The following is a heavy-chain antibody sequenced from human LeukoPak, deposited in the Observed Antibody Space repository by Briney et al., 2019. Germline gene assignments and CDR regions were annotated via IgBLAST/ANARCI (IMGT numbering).Heavy chain of an antibody. D-gene: IGHD3-3*01. CDR1: GYTFTSYD. Sequence: ASVKVSCKASGYTFTSYDINWVRQATGQGLEWMGWMNPNSGNTGYAQKFQGRVTMTRNTSISTAYMELSSLRSEDTAVYYCARTYYDFWSGYFNYYYYMDAWGKGTTVTVSS. CDR3: ARTYYDFWSGYFNYYYYMDA. J-gene: IGHJ6*03. V-gene: IGHV1-8*01. CDR2: MNPNSGNT.